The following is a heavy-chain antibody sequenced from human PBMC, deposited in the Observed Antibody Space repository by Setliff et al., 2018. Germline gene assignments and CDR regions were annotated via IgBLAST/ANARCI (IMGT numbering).Heavy chain of an antibody. Sequence: SETLSLTCAVSGYSISSGYYWGWIRQPAGKGLEWIGHIYIGGSANYNPSLKSRVTISVDTSKNQFSLKLNSVTAADTAVYYCARGKDYYDSSGYGRGDFDYWGQGTLVTVSS. J-gene: IGHJ4*02. CDR2: IYIGGSA. CDR1: GYSISSGYY. D-gene: IGHD3-22*01. CDR3: ARGKDYYDSSGYGRGDFDY. V-gene: IGHV4-38-2*01.